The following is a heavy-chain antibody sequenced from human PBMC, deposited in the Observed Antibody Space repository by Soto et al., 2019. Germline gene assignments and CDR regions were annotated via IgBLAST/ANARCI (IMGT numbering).Heavy chain of an antibody. CDR3: ARLRYYYGRQGFDP. D-gene: IGHD3-10*02. CDR2: IYYSGST. CDR1: GGSISSYY. Sequence: SETLSLTCTVSGGSISSYYWSWIRQPPGKGLEWIGYIYYSGSTNYNPSLKSRVTISVDTSKNQFSLKLSSVTAADTAVYYCARLRYYYGRQGFDPWGQGTLVTVSS. V-gene: IGHV4-59*08. J-gene: IGHJ5*02.